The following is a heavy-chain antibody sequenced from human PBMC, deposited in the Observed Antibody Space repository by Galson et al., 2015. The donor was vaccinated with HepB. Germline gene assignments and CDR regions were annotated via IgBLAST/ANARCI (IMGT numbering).Heavy chain of an antibody. CDR1: GSTFSSYG. D-gene: IGHD3-10*01. V-gene: IGHV3-33*01. CDR3: ARDMTFYGLDY. Sequence: SLRLSCAASGSTFSSYGMHWVRQAPGKGLEWVAVIWYDGSNKYYADSVKGRFTISRDNSKNTLYLQMNSLRAEDTAVYYCARDMTFYGLDYWGQGTLVTVSS. CDR2: IWYDGSNK. J-gene: IGHJ4*02.